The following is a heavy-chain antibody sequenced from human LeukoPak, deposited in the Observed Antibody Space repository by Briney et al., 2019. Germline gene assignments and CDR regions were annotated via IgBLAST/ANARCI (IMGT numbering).Heavy chain of an antibody. CDR1: GGTFSSYA. Sequence: GASVKVSCKASGGTFSSYAISWVQQAPGQGLEWMGGIIPIFGTANYAQKFQGRVTITADESTSTAYMELSSLRSEDTAVYYCARSSRGWGAFDIWGQGTMVTVSS. J-gene: IGHJ3*02. CDR3: ARSSRGWGAFDI. V-gene: IGHV1-69*13. D-gene: IGHD2-15*01. CDR2: IIPIFGTA.